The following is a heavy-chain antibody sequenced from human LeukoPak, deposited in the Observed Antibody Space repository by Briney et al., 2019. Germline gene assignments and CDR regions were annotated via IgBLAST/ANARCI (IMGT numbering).Heavy chain of an antibody. CDR1: GFTVSSNY. D-gene: IGHD2-2*01. CDR3: AKWLVGSSAQYGMDV. CDR2: MSASGGTT. V-gene: IGHV3-23*01. Sequence: GGSLRLSCAASGFTVSSNYMSWVRQAPGKGLEWVSAMSASGGTTYYADSVKGRFTISRDNSKKTLYLQMNSLRAEDTAAYYCAKWLVGSSAQYGMDVWGQGTTVTVSS. J-gene: IGHJ6*02.